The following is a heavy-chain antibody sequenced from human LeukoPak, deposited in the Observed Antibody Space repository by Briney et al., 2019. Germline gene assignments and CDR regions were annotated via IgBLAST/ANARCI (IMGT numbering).Heavy chain of an antibody. D-gene: IGHD5-12*01. CDR3: ARDWLRLGY. Sequence: GGSLRLSCAASGFTFSQAWMSWVRQAPGKGLEWVGRIRPETDGGTTDYAAPVKGRFTISRDHSKNTLYLQMDSLRAEDTGVYYCARDWLRLGYWGQGTLVTVSS. CDR2: IRPETDGGTT. J-gene: IGHJ1*01. V-gene: IGHV3-15*01. CDR1: GFTFSQAW.